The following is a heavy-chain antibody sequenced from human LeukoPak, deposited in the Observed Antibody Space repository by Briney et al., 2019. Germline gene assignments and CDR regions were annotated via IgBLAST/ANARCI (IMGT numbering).Heavy chain of an antibody. CDR1: GYSISSGHY. CDR2: IFHSGIT. D-gene: IGHD1-14*01. J-gene: IGHJ2*01. CDR3: ARHFNRRYFDL. Sequence: SETLSLTCAVSGYSISSGHYWGWIRQPPGKGLEWIGSIFHSGITYYNPSLQSRVTISVDTSNNHFSLRLTSVTAADTAVYFCARHFNRRYFDLGGRGTLVTVSS. V-gene: IGHV4-38-2*01.